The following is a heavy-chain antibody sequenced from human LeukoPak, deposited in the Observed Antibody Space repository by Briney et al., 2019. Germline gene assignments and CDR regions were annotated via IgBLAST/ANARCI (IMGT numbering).Heavy chain of an antibody. CDR1: GGSISSYY. Sequence: SETLSLTCTVSGGSISSYYWSWIRQPPGKGLEWIGYIYYSGSTNYNPSLKSRVTISVDTSKNQFSLKLSSVTAADTAVYYCARTYSVSYYFAYWGQGTLVIVSS. J-gene: IGHJ4*02. D-gene: IGHD1-26*01. V-gene: IGHV4-59*01. CDR2: IYYSGST. CDR3: ARTYSVSYYFAY.